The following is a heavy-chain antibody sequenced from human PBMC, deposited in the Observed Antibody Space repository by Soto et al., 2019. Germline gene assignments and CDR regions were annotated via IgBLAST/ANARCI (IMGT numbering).Heavy chain of an antibody. Sequence: SETLSRTGTVSGGSISNYYWSWCRQPQVKGWEWIGYIYYSGGTNYNPSLRSRVTISVDPSKNQFSLKLSSVTAEDTAVYYCARDIAGANLLFDYWGRGTLVTVSS. J-gene: IGHJ4*02. CDR3: ARDIAGANLLFDY. D-gene: IGHD1-26*01. V-gene: IGHV4-59*01. CDR2: IYYSGGT. CDR1: GGSISNYY.